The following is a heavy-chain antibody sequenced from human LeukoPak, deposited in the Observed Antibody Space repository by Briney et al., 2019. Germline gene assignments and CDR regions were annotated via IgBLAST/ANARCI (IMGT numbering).Heavy chain of an antibody. J-gene: IGHJ4*02. Sequence: PGGSLRLSCAASGFTFSSYWMHWVRQAPGKGLVGVSRINSDGTSTSYADSVKGRFTISRDNAKNTLYLQMTSLTAEDTAVYYCARVLDGVGATRSFDYWGQGTLVTVSS. CDR1: GFTFSSYW. D-gene: IGHD1-26*01. V-gene: IGHV3-74*01. CDR2: INSDGTST. CDR3: ARVLDGVGATRSFDY.